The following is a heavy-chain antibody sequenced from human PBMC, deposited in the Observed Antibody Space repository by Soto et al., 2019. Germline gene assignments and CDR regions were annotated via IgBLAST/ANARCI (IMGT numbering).Heavy chain of an antibody. V-gene: IGHV3-30*18. Sequence: AGGSLRLSCAASGFTFSSYGMHWVRQAPGKGLEWVAVISYDGSNKYYADSVKGRFTISRDNSKNTLYLQMNSLRAEDTAVYYCAKDRGPSTVTTFSNYYYGMDVWGQGTTVTVSS. CDR3: AKDRGPSTVTTFSNYYYGMDV. CDR2: ISYDGSNK. CDR1: GFTFSSYG. J-gene: IGHJ6*02. D-gene: IGHD4-17*01.